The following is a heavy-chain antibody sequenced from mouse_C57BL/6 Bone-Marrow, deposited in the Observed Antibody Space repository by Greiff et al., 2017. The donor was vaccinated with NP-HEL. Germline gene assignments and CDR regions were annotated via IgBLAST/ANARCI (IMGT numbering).Heavy chain of an antibody. D-gene: IGHD2-3*01. CDR2: IWRGGST. V-gene: IGHV2-5*01. Sequence: VQRVESGPGLVQPSQSLSITCTVSGFSLTSYGVHWVRQSPGKGLEWLGVIWRGGSTDYNAAFMSRLSITKDNSKSQVLFKMNSLQADDTAIYYCAKFYDGYYYYAMDYWGQGTSVTVSS. CDR3: AKFYDGYYYYAMDY. CDR1: GFSLTSYG. J-gene: IGHJ4*01.